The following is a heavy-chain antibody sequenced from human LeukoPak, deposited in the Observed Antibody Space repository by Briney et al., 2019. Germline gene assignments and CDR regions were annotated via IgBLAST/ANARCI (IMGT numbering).Heavy chain of an antibody. Sequence: SVKVSCKASGGTFSSYAISWVRQAPGQGLEWMGGTIPIFGTANYAQKLQGRVTITTDESTSTAYMELSSLRSEDTAVYYCAREYYYDSSGYTSCYFDYWGQGTLVTVSS. CDR2: TIPIFGTA. D-gene: IGHD3-22*01. CDR3: AREYYYDSSGYTSCYFDY. V-gene: IGHV1-69*05. J-gene: IGHJ4*02. CDR1: GGTFSSYA.